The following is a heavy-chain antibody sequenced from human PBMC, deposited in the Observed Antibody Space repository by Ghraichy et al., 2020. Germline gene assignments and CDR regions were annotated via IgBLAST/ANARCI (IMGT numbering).Heavy chain of an antibody. J-gene: IGHJ1*01. D-gene: IGHD6-19*01. CDR3: ARLIGPHPVAGTGYLQH. CDR1: GFTFSSYG. Sequence: GGSLRLSCAASGFTFSSYGMHWVRQAPGKGLEWVAVISSDGTTYYGDSVKGRFTISRDNSKNTLFLQMNSLRAEDTAVYYCARLIGPHPVAGTGYLQHWGQGTLVTVFS. CDR2: ISSDGTT. V-gene: IGHV3-30*03.